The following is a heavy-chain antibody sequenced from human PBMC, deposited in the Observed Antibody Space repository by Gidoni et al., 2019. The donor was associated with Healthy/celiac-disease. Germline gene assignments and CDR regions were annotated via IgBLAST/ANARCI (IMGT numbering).Heavy chain of an antibody. J-gene: IGHJ4*02. D-gene: IGHD2-15*01. Sequence: QVQLVESGGGVVQPGRSLRLSCAASGLTFSSYGMHWVRQAPGKGLEWVAVISYDGSNKYYADSVKGRFTISRDNSKNTLYLQMNSLRAEDTAVYYCAKRYCSGGSCYSALDYWGQGTLVTVSS. CDR2: ISYDGSNK. CDR1: GLTFSSYG. CDR3: AKRYCSGGSCYSALDY. V-gene: IGHV3-30*18.